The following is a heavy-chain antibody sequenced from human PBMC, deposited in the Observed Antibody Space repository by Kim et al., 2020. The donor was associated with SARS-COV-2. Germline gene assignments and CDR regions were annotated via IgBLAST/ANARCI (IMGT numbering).Heavy chain of an antibody. Sequence: SETLSLTCTVSGGSISSSSYYWGWIRQPPGKGLEWIGSIYYSGSTYYNPSLKSRVTISVDTSKNQFSLKLSSVTAADTAVYYCPVDIVAKGLNYWGQGTLVTVSS. CDR3: PVDIVAKGLNY. J-gene: IGHJ4*02. CDR2: IYYSGST. D-gene: IGHD5-12*01. V-gene: IGHV4-39*01. CDR1: GGSISSSSYY.